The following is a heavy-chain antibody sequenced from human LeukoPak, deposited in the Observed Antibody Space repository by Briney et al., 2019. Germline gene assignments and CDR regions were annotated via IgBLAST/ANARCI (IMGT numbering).Heavy chain of an antibody. CDR3: ARDPPNWNGMNYFDY. D-gene: IGHD1-20*01. CDR1: GFTFSSYW. CDR2: IKQDGSEK. J-gene: IGHJ4*02. Sequence: GGSLRLSCAASGFTFSSYWMSWVRQAPGKGLEWVANIKQDGSEKYYVDSVKGRFTISRDNAKNSLYLQVNSLRAEDTAVYYCARDPPNWNGMNYFDYWGQGTLVTVSS. V-gene: IGHV3-7*01.